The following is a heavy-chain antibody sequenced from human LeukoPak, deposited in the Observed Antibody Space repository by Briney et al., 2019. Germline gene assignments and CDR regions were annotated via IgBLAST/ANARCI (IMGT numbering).Heavy chain of an antibody. J-gene: IGHJ6*02. CDR2: INSDGSST. D-gene: IGHD3-22*01. Sequence: GGSLRLSCAASGFTFSSYWMHWVRQAPGKGLVWVSRINSDGSSTSYADSVKGRFTISRDNAKNTLYLQMNSLRAEDTAVYYCARPTLYYYDSSGYPDYYYYNMDVWGQGTTVTVSS. CDR1: GFTFSSYW. CDR3: ARPTLYYYDSSGYPDYYYYNMDV. V-gene: IGHV3-74*01.